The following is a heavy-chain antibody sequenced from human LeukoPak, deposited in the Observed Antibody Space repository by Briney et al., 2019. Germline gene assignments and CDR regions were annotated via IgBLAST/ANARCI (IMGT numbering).Heavy chain of an antibody. D-gene: IGHD2-15*01. CDR2: IEPAGSAT. CDR1: GFAFSSYW. V-gene: IGHV3-7*01. Sequence: GGSLRLSCGASGFAFSSYWMTWLRQAPGKGLEFVANIEPAGSATYYADSVKGRFTISRDNTKNLLYLQMDSLTAEDSAVYHCGRFGYVSAVDPWGQGALVTVSS. J-gene: IGHJ5*02. CDR3: GRFGYVSAVDP.